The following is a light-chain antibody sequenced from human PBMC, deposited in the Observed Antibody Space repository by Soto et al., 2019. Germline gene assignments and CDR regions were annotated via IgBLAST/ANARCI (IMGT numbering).Light chain of an antibody. CDR2: AAS. CDR3: QQYNNWPPLT. Sequence: EVVVTQSPATLSVSLGGRATLSCRASQSVRTNLAWYQQKPGQAPRLLIYAASTRATGIPARFSGSGSGTAFTLTITSLQSEDFAVYYCQQYNNWPPLTFGGGTKVEIK. CDR1: QSVRTN. J-gene: IGKJ4*01. V-gene: IGKV3-15*01.